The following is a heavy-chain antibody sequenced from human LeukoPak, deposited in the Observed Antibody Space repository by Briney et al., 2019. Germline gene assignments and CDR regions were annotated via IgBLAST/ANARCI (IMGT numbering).Heavy chain of an antibody. V-gene: IGHV3-23*01. J-gene: IGHJ6*02. D-gene: IGHD3-22*01. CDR3: AKSNYYDSSGYYYGSGRGMDV. CDR2: ISGSGGST. Sequence: GVLRLSCAASGFTFSSFALSWVRQAPGKGLEWVSSISGSGGSTSYADSVKGRFTISRDISTNTLYLQMNSLRAEDTAVYYCAKSNYYDSSGYYYGSGRGMDVWGQGTTVTVSS. CDR1: GFTFSSFA.